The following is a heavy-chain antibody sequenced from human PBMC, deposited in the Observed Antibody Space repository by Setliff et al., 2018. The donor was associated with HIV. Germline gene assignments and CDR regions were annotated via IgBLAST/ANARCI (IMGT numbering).Heavy chain of an antibody. J-gene: IGHJ4*02. D-gene: IGHD2-2*01. Sequence: ASVKVSCKSPGYSFGDYYIHWVRQAPGQGLEWMGVINPAGGNSHYAQKFQGRVTVTRDASTSTVYMDLSSLRSDDTAVYFCARVYCSIASCYDEYYFDYWGQGTLVTVSS. CDR3: ARVYCSIASCYDEYYFDY. CDR2: INPAGGNS. CDR1: GYSFGDYY. V-gene: IGHV1-46*01.